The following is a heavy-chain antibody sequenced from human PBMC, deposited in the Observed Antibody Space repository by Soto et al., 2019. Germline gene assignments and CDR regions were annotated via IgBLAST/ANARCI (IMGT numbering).Heavy chain of an antibody. CDR3: AKKQLWAYFDY. CDR1: GFTFSSYA. D-gene: IGHD5-18*01. CDR2: ISGSGGST. Sequence: EVQLLESGGGLVQPGGSLRLSCAASGFTFSSYAMSWVRQAPGKGLEWVSAISGSGGSTYYADSVKGRFTISRDNSKNTLYLQMNRLRAEETARYYCAKKQLWAYFDYWGQGTLVTVSS. V-gene: IGHV3-23*01. J-gene: IGHJ4*02.